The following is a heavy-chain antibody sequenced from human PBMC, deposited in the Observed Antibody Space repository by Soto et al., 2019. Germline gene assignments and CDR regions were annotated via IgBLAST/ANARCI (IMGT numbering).Heavy chain of an antibody. Sequence: VAAVTVSCKASGYTFINYYMHWVRQAPGQGLEWIGRIIPSDGSTHYAQRFQDRVIMTRDTSTSTVYMELHSLRSEDSSVYYCSRGGTELATIGSFDYWGQGTRVIVSS. CDR1: GYTFINYY. V-gene: IGHV1-46*01. D-gene: IGHD5-12*01. J-gene: IGHJ4*02. CDR3: SRGGTELATIGSFDY. CDR2: IIPSDGST.